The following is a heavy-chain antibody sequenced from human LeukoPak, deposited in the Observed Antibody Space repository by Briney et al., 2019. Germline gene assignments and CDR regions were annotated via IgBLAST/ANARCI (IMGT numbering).Heavy chain of an antibody. CDR1: GFTFSSYG. CDR2: IWSDGSTK. V-gene: IGHV3-33*01. J-gene: IGHJ6*02. CDR3: ARGQPPSYYDMDV. D-gene: IGHD6-13*01. Sequence: GRSLRLSCAASGFTFSSYGMHWVRQAPGKGLEWVAVIWSDGSTKYYADSVKGRFTISRDNSKNTLYLQMNRLRAEDTAVYYCARGQPPSYYDMDVWGQGTTVTVSS.